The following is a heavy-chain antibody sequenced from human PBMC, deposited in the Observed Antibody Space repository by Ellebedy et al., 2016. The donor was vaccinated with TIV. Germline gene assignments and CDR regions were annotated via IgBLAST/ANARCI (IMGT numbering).Heavy chain of an antibody. J-gene: IGHJ4*02. CDR2: IYSGGST. V-gene: IGHV3-53*01. CDR3: VRGNEQLGRWGAFDY. Sequence: GESLKISXVASGFTFSTSAMHWFRQAPGKGLEWVSVIYSGGSTYYADSVKGRFTISRDNSKNTLYLQMNSLRAEDTAVYYCVRGNEQLGRWGAFDYWGQGTLVTVSS. CDR1: GFTFSTSA. D-gene: IGHD6-6*01.